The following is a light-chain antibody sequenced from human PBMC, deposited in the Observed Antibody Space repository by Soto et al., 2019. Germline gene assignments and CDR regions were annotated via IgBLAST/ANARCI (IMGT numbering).Light chain of an antibody. Sequence: DIQMNQSPSTRSASVGDRVTITCRASQGISSWLAWYQQKPGKAPKLLIYKASSLESGVPSRFSGSGSGTEFTLTISSLQPDDFATYYCQQYNSYPTFGGGTKVEIK. CDR3: QQYNSYPT. CDR1: QGISSW. J-gene: IGKJ4*01. CDR2: KAS. V-gene: IGKV1-5*03.